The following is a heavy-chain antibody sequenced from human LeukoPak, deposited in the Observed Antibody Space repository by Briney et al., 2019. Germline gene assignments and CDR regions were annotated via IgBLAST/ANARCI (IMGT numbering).Heavy chain of an antibody. CDR1: GFTFSSYG. D-gene: IGHD3-10*01. Sequence: GSLRLSCAASGFTFSSYGMHWVRQAPGKGLEWVAVIWYGGSNKYYADSVKGRFTISRDNSKNTLYLQMNSLRAEDTAVYYCAKAAFYGSGRNYYFDYWGQGTLVTVSS. V-gene: IGHV3-30*02. CDR3: AKAAFYGSGRNYYFDY. J-gene: IGHJ4*02. CDR2: IWYGGSNK.